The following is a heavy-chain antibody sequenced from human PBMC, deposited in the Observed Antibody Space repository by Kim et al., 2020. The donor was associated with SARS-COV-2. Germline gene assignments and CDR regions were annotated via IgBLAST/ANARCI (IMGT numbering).Heavy chain of an antibody. V-gene: IGHV3-30-3*01. CDR2: ISYDGSNK. J-gene: IGHJ4*02. CDR3: AANPTYDFWSGYPY. CDR1: GFTFSSYA. Sequence: GGSLRLSCAASGFTFSSYAMHWVRQAPGKGLEWVAVISYDGSNKYYADSVKGRFTISRDNSKNTLYLQMNSLRAEDTAVYYCAANPTYDFWSGYPYWGQGTLVTVSS. D-gene: IGHD3-3*01.